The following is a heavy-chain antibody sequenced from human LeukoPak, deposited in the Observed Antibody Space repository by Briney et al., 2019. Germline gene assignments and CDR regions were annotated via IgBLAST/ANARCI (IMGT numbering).Heavy chain of an antibody. V-gene: IGHV2-5*02. CDR2: IYWDDDK. J-gene: IGHJ3*02. CDR3: AHSSYYYDSSGYDAFDI. D-gene: IGHD3-22*01. Sequence: SGPTLVKPTQTLTLTCTFSGFSLSTSGVGVGWIRQPPGKALEWLALIYWDDDKRYSPSLKSRLTITKDSSKNRVVLTMTNMDPVDTATYYCAHSSYYYDSSGYDAFDIWGQGTMVTVSS. CDR1: GFSLSTSGVG.